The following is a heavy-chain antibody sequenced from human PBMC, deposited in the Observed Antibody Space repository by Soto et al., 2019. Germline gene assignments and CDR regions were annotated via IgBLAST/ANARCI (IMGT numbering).Heavy chain of an antibody. D-gene: IGHD3-10*01. CDR3: ARDMYYYGSGNRNYYYGMDV. V-gene: IGHV4-61*01. Sequence: SETLSLTCTFSGRSVSSGSYYWSWIRQPPGKGLEWIGYIYYSGSTNYNPSLKSRVTISVDTSKNQFSLKLSSVSAVDTAVYYCARDMYYYGSGNRNYYYGMDVWGQGTTVTVSS. CDR2: IYYSGST. CDR1: GRSVSSGSYY. J-gene: IGHJ6*02.